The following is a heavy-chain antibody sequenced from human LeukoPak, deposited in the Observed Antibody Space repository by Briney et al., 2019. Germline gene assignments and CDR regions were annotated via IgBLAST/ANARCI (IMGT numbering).Heavy chain of an antibody. Sequence: SETLPLTCTVSGASISSYYWSWIRQPAGKGLEWIGRIYPSGSTNYNPSLTSRVTMSVDTSKNQFSLKLSSVTAADTAVYFCATYGGAYYAFDVWGQGTMVTVSS. CDR3: ATYGGAYYAFDV. CDR2: IYPSGST. J-gene: IGHJ3*01. CDR1: GASISSYY. V-gene: IGHV4-4*07. D-gene: IGHD1-26*01.